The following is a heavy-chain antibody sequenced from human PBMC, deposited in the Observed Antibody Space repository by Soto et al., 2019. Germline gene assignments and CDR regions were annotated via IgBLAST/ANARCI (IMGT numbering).Heavy chain of an antibody. D-gene: IGHD1-26*01. J-gene: IGHJ4*02. CDR3: TTTRGRLEPPTNDF. CDR2: IKSDAYGGAI. Sequence: EVQLVESGGGLVKPGGSLRLSCAGSGFTFSNAWMSWVRRAPGKGLEWVGRIKSDAYGGAIDYAAPVKGRFTISRDDSKNTLFRQINTLRAEDAAVYSCTTTRGRLEPPTNDFWGQGTPVIVSS. V-gene: IGHV3-15*01. CDR1: GFTFSNAW.